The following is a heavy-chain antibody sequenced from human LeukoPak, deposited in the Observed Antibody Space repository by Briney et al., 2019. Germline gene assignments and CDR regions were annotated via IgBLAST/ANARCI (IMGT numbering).Heavy chain of an antibody. V-gene: IGHV4-59*01. CDR2: IYYSGST. Sequence: SETLSLTCTVSGGSISSYYWSWIRQPPGKGLEWIGYIYYSGSTNYNPSLKSRVTTSVDTSKNQFSLKLSSVTAADTAVYYCARLPYIAVAEGFDYWGQRTLVTVSS. D-gene: IGHD6-19*01. J-gene: IGHJ4*02. CDR1: GGSISSYY. CDR3: ARLPYIAVAEGFDY.